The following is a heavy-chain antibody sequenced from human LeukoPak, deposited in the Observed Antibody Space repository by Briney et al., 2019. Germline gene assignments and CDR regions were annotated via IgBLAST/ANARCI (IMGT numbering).Heavy chain of an antibody. CDR2: INPDGKRT. Sequence: GGSLRLSCAASGFTFGSHWMHWVRQDPGKGLVWVSRINPDGKRTTYADSVKGRFTISRDNAKNTVYFQMNSLRPDDTALYYCARDSKEGRTKFDPWGQGTLVTVSS. CDR3: ARDSKEGRTKFDP. CDR1: GFTFGSHW. D-gene: IGHD2-2*01. J-gene: IGHJ5*02. V-gene: IGHV3-74*01.